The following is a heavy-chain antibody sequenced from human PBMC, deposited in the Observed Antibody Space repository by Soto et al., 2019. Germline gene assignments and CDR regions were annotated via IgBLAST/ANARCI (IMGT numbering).Heavy chain of an antibody. CDR2: ISGSGGNT. CDR1: GFTFSNYA. D-gene: IGHD3-9*01. CDR3: ATLRSRRNFHS. V-gene: IGHV3-23*01. J-gene: IGHJ4*02. Sequence: PGGSLRLSCAASGFTFSNYAMSWVRQAPGKGLEWVSAISGSGGNTYTADSVKGRFTISRDNSKHTLYLQMNSLRAEDTALYYCATLRSRRNFHSWARGPPATVSS.